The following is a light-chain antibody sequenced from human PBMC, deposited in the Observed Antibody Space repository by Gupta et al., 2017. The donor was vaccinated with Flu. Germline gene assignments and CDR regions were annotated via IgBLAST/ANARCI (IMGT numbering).Light chain of an antibody. Sequence: DIVMTQSPDSLAVSLGEGATISCQSSQSVLYSSNNKNYLAGYQQKKAQNPKRLMTWAATREAGVPDRGSGSGSATKGKLTISSMQAEDGAVAYCQQYRTNALTFGTGTKVEIK. CDR3: QQYRTNALT. CDR1: QSVLYSSNNKNY. J-gene: IGKJ3*01. CDR2: WAA. V-gene: IGKV4-1*01.